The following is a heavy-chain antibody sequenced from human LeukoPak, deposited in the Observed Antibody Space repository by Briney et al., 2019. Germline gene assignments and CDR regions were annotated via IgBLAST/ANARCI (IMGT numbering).Heavy chain of an antibody. CDR3: ARGSSGWYVGSDDY. J-gene: IGHJ4*02. CDR1: GYTFTGYY. D-gene: IGHD6-19*01. Sequence: GASVKVSCKASGYTFTGYYMHWVRQAPGQGLEWMGWIDPNSGGTNYAQKFQGRVTMTRNTSISTAYMELSSLRSEDTAVYYCARGSSGWYVGSDDYWGQGTLVTVSS. V-gene: IGHV1-2*02. CDR2: IDPNSGGT.